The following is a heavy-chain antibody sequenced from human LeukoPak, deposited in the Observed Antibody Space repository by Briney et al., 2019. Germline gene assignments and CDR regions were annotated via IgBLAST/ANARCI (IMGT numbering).Heavy chain of an antibody. V-gene: IGHV1-69*02. CDR3: ARRYSGSYYGDAFDI. D-gene: IGHD1-26*01. Sequence: SVKVSCKASGGTFSSYTISWVRQAPGQGLEWMGRIIRILGIANYAQKFQGRVTITADKSTSTAYMELSSLRSEDTAVYYCARRYSGSYYGDAFDIWGQGTMVTVSS. CDR1: GGTFSSYT. CDR2: IIRILGIA. J-gene: IGHJ3*02.